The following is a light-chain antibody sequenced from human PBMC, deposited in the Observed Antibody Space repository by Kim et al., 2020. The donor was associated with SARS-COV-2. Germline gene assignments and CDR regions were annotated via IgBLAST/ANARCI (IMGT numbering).Light chain of an antibody. V-gene: IGKV1-27*01. CDR2: AAS. CDR1: KGISNY. J-gene: IGKJ1*01. Sequence: AAVGDRVTITCRASKGISNYLAWYQQKPGKVPKLLIYAASALQSGVPSRFSGSGSGTDFTLTISSLQPEDVATYYCQKYSSAPWTFGQGTKVEIK. CDR3: QKYSSAPWT.